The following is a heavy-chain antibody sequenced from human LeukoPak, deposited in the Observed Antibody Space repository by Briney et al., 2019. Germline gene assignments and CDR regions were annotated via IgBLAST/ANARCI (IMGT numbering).Heavy chain of an antibody. Sequence: GGALRLSCAASGFTFSLYWMHWVRQAPGKGLVWVSHITSDGSNTTYADSVRGRFTHSRDNAKNTLHLQMNSRRAEDTAVYYCARANGELDYWGQGTLVTVS. CDR2: ITSDGSNT. D-gene: IGHD4-17*01. CDR1: GFTFSLYW. V-gene: IGHV3-74*03. CDR3: ARANGELDY. J-gene: IGHJ4*02.